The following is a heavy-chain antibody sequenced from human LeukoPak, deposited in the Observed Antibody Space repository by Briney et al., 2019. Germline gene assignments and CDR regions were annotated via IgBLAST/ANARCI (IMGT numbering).Heavy chain of an antibody. J-gene: IGHJ6*02. CDR1: GGSFSGYY. V-gene: IGHV4-34*01. CDR3: ARGVGYYDSSGYYPPYYYYYGMDV. CDR2: INHSGST. D-gene: IGHD3-22*01. Sequence: SETLSLTCAVYGGSFSGYYWSWIRQPPGKGLEWIGEINHSGSTNYNPSLKSRVTISVDTSKNQFSLKLSSVTAADTAVYYCARGVGYYDSSGYYPPYYYYYGMDVWGQGTTVTVSS.